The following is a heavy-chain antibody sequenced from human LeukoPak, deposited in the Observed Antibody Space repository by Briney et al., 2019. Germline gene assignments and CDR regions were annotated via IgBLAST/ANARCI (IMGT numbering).Heavy chain of an antibody. CDR2: TNPTSGGT. V-gene: IGHV1-2*02. D-gene: IGHD4-17*01. CDR3: ARGVLSGDYGRYFDY. J-gene: IGHJ4*02. CDR1: GYTFTTYW. Sequence: ASVKVSCKASGYTFTTYWIHWVRQAPGQGLEWMGWTNPTSGGTNYAQKFQGRVTMTRDTSISTAYMELSRLTSDGTAVYYCARGVLSGDYGRYFDYWGQGALVTVSS.